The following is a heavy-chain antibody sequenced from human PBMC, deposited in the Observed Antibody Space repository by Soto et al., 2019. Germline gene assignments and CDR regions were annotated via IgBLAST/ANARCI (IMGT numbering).Heavy chain of an antibody. CDR3: ARMATSGTLNWFDP. Sequence: QAQLVQSGAEVKEPGASVKVSCKASGYTFTNYDISWVRQATGQGLEWMGWMNPNSANTGYAQRFQGRVSMSRDTSTNTDYMELSSLRSEDTAIYYCARMATSGTLNWFDPWGQGTLVTVSS. CDR2: MNPNSANT. CDR1: GYTFTNYD. V-gene: IGHV1-8*01. J-gene: IGHJ5*02. D-gene: IGHD1-26*01.